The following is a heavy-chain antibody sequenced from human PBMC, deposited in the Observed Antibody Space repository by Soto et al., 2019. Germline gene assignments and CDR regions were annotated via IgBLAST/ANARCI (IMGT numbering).Heavy chain of an antibody. CDR1: GFTFSDYY. Sequence: QVQLVESGGGLVKPGGSLRLSCAASGFTFSDYYMSWIRQAPGKGLEWVSYISSSSSYTNYADSVKGRFTISRDNAKNXLYLQMNSLRAEDTAVYYCARAIAVAGTDPTYYFDYWGQGTLVTVSS. CDR3: ARAIAVAGTDPTYYFDY. V-gene: IGHV3-11*05. CDR2: ISSSSSYT. D-gene: IGHD6-19*01. J-gene: IGHJ4*02.